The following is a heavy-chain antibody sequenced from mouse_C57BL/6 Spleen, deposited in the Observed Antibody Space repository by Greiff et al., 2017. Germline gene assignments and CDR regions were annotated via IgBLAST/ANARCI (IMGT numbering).Heavy chain of an antibody. J-gene: IGHJ4*01. Sequence: QVQLQQPGAELVKPGASVKLSCKASGYTFTSYWMHWVKQRPGQGLEWIGMIHPNSGSTNYHEKFKSKATLTVDKSSSTAYMQLSILTSEDSAVYDCARAGKGMDYWGQGTSVTVSS. CDR2: IHPNSGST. CDR3: ARAGKGMDY. V-gene: IGHV1-64*01. CDR1: GYTFTSYW.